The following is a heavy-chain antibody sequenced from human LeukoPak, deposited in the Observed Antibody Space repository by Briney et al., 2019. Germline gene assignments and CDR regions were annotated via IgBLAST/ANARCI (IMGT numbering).Heavy chain of an antibody. CDR1: GFTSSNYA. V-gene: IGHV3-23*01. CDR2: ISGDGGSA. D-gene: IGHD3-10*01. J-gene: IGHJ6*02. Sequence: PGGSLRLSCAASGFTSSNYAMSWVRQAPGKGLEWVSGISGDGGSAYYADSVKGRFTISRDNSKNTVDVQMNSLRAEDTAVYYCARSRSSPLLLSYYGEAMDVWGQGTTVTVSS. CDR3: ARSRSSPLLLSYYGEAMDV.